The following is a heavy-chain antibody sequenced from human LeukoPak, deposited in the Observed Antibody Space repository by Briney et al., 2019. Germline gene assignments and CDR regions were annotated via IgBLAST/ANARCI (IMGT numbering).Heavy chain of an antibody. CDR3: ARRPTCGGDCYSFDY. J-gene: IGHJ4*02. V-gene: IGHV3-21*01. CDR1: GFTFSSYS. Sequence: PGGSLRLSCAASGFTFSSYSMNRVRQAPGKGLEWVSSISSDSTYIYYADSVRGRFTISRDNAKNSLYLQVNSLRAEDTAVYYCARRPTCGGDCYSFDYWGQGTLVTVSS. D-gene: IGHD2-21*02. CDR2: ISSDSTYI.